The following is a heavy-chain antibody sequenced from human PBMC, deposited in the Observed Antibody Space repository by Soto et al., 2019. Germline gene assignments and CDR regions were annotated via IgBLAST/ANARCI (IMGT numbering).Heavy chain of an antibody. V-gene: IGHV3-30*03. CDR1: GVTFKDYG. Sequence: LRLSCGAPGVTFKDYGMHWVRQAPGKGLEWVAVISYDGKQTYYADSVKGRFTISKDKSKRTLFLQMNSLRVDDTAVYYCARDGWGSNWYFDLWGRGTLVTVSS. CDR2: ISYDGKQT. D-gene: IGHD3-16*01. J-gene: IGHJ2*01. CDR3: ARDGWGSNWYFDL.